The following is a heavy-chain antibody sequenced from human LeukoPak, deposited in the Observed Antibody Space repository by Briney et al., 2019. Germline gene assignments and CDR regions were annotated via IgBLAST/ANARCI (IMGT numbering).Heavy chain of an antibody. D-gene: IGHD2-2*01. Sequence: SQTLSLTSAVSGGSISSGGYSWSWIRQPPGKGLEWIGYIYHSGSTYYNPSLKSRVTISVDRSKNQFSLKLSSVTAADTAVYYCARARGYCSSTSCYFDYWGQGTLVTVSS. V-gene: IGHV4-30-2*01. CDR1: GGSISSGGYS. J-gene: IGHJ4*02. CDR2: IYHSGST. CDR3: ARARGYCSSTSCYFDY.